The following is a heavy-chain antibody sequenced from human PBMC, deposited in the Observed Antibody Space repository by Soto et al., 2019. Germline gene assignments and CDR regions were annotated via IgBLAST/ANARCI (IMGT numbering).Heavy chain of an antibody. CDR3: VRYCSSTLCNGVATRTFDY. D-gene: IGHD5-12*01. V-gene: IGHV3-48*03. J-gene: IGHJ4*02. Sequence: GGSLRLSCAASRFTFITYEMHWVRQAPGKGLEWVSCISSSGSSVYYADSVKGRFTISRDNSRNSLYLQMNSLRDEDTALYYCVRYCSSTLCNGVATRTFDYWGQGALVTVSS. CDR2: ISSSGSSV. CDR1: RFTFITYE.